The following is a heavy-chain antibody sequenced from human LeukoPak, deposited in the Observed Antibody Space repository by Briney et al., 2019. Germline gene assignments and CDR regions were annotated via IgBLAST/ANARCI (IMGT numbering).Heavy chain of an antibody. CDR3: ARHMVITPFDS. Sequence: PGGSLRLSCVPSGFPFRDYYFSWVRQAPGQGLEWLSFISASGNIIHYEDSVKGRFTISRDDAKNSVFLQMDSLRTEDTALYYCARHMVITPFDSWGQGTLVTVSS. CDR1: GFPFRDYY. CDR2: ISASGNII. D-gene: IGHD4/OR15-4a*01. V-gene: IGHV3-11*01. J-gene: IGHJ4*02.